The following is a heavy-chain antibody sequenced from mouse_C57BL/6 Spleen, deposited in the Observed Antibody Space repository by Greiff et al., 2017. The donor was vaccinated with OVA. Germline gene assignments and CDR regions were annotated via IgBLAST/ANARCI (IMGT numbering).Heavy chain of an antibody. J-gene: IGHJ4*01. D-gene: IGHD1-1*01. Sequence: QVQLQQPGAELVKPGASVKLSCKASGYTFTSYWMHWVKQRPGRGLEWIGRIDPNSGGTKYNEKFKSKATLTVDKPSSTAYMQLSSLTSEDSAVYYCARSLINTVVAGNYDAKDDWGQGTSVTVSS. CDR1: GYTFTSYW. CDR2: IDPNSGGT. V-gene: IGHV1-72*01. CDR3: ARSLINTVVAGNYDAKDD.